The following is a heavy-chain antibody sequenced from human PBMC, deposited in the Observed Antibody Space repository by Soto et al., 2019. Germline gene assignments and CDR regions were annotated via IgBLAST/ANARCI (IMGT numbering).Heavy chain of an antibody. CDR3: AAYSSSWPHTSDY. CDR2: IDYSGST. CDR1: GDSISSRGYY. V-gene: IGHV4-39*01. D-gene: IGHD6-13*01. Sequence: PSETLSLTCTVSGDSISSRGYYWAWIRQPPGKGLEWIGSIDYSGSTYYNPSLNSRVTISVDTSKNQFSLKLTSVTAADTAVYYCAAYSSSWPHTSDYWGQGTLVTVSS. J-gene: IGHJ4*02.